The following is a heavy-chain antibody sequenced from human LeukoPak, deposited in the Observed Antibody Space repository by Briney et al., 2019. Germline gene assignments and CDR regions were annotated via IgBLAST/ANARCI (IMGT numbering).Heavy chain of an antibody. CDR2: INSDGSAK. CDR1: GLTYSSYW. J-gene: IGHJ6*02. Sequence: GGSLRLSCAASGLTYSSYWMSWVRQAPGKGLMWVSQINSDGSAKSCADPVKGRCTISRDNAKNMLYLEMNSLRVEDTAVYFCTRDHGLDVWGQWTTVTVSS. CDR3: TRDHGLDV. V-gene: IGHV3-74*01.